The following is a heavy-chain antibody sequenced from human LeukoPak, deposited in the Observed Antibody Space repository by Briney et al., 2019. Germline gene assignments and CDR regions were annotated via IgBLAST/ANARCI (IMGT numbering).Heavy chain of an antibody. J-gene: IGHJ3*02. Sequence: ASVKVSCKASGYTFTGYYMHWVRQAPGQGLEWMGWINPNSGGTNYAQKFQGRVTMTRDTSISTAYMELSRLRPDDTAAYYCARVLYSSSWDAFDIWGQGTMVTVSS. CDR2: INPNSGGT. CDR3: ARVLYSSSWDAFDI. CDR1: GYTFTGYY. V-gene: IGHV1-2*02. D-gene: IGHD6-13*01.